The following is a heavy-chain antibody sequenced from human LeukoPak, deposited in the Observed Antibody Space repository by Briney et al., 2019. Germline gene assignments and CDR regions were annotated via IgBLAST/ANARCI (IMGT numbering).Heavy chain of an antibody. CDR3: ARSSSSGWYFDY. CDR1: GYTFTSYG. D-gene: IGHD6-19*01. CDR2: ISAYNGNT. Sequence: ASVKVSCKASGYTFTSYGISWVRQAPGQGLEWMGWISAYNGNTIYAQKLQGRVTMTTDTSTSTAYMELRSLRSDDTAVYYCARSSSSGWYFDYWGQGTLVTVSS. V-gene: IGHV1-18*01. J-gene: IGHJ4*02.